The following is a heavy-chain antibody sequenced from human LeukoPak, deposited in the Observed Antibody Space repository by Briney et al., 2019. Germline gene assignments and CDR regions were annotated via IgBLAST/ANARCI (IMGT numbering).Heavy chain of an antibody. Sequence: PGGSLRLSCAASGLSLSSNNMHWVRQPPGGGLEWLSYISAGSDTVFSADSVRGRFSISRDNARELLFLQMNSLRVDDTAVYYCTRDLGLRRMIWGRGTLVIVS. J-gene: IGHJ2*01. CDR3: TRDLGLRRMI. CDR1: GLSLSSNN. CDR2: ISAGSDTV. V-gene: IGHV3-48*04.